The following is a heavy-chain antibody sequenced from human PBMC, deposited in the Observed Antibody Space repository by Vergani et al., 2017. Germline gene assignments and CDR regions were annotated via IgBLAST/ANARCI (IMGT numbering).Heavy chain of an antibody. CDR1: GGSFNSGSYY. D-gene: IGHD3-16*01. CDR3: ARGNPYVDFDI. Sequence: QVQLPESGPGLVKPSQTLSLTCTVSGGSFNSGSYYWIWLRQPAGKRLEWIGRIHTNGVIHYNPSLNSRATISVDTSRNQISLKLNSVTATDTAIYFCARGNPYVDFDIWGQGTMITVSS. V-gene: IGHV4-61*02. J-gene: IGHJ3*02. CDR2: IHTNGVI.